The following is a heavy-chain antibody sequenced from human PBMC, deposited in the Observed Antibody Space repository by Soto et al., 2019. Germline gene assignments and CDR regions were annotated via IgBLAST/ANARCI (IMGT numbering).Heavy chain of an antibody. J-gene: IGHJ5*02. CDR2: IYNSGST. D-gene: IGHD3-16*01. CDR3: ARVGDLRWSDP. V-gene: IGHV4-30-2*06. Sequence: PSETLSLTCIVSGVSITNGGSSWIWIRQSPGKGLEWIGYIYNSGSTFYNPSLRSRVTISIDTSKNRISLDLSSVTAADTAVYYCARVGDLRWSDPWGQGTLVTVSS. CDR1: GVSITNGGSS.